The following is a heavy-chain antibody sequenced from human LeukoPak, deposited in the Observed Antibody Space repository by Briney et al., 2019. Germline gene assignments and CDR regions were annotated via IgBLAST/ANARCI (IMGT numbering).Heavy chain of an antibody. CDR2: ISYSGST. V-gene: IGHV4-59*01. Sequence: PSETLPLTCTVPGAPMGGSIWPWFRHPPGKGLEWIGYISYSGSTNYNPSLKSRANISVDTSKNHFSLNLSSVTAADTAVYYCARWPPLGQQTDSWGQGTLVIVST. D-gene: IGHD1/OR15-1a*01. J-gene: IGHJ4*02. CDR3: ARWPPLGQQTDS. CDR1: GAPMGGSI.